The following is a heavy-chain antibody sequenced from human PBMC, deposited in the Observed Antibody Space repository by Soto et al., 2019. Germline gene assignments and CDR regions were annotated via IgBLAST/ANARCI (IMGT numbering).Heavy chain of an antibody. V-gene: IGHV4-59*08. J-gene: IGHJ4*02. D-gene: IGHD2-21*02. CDR2: ILYTGYT. Sequence: PSETLSLTCTVSGGSISDYYWSWIRQPPGKGLEWIGYILYTGYTNYNPSLKSRVTISIDTSKNQFSLKLSSVTATDTAVYYCARQRTTVVTQAYFDHWGQGALVTVS. CDR1: GGSISDYY. CDR3: ARQRTTVVTQAYFDH.